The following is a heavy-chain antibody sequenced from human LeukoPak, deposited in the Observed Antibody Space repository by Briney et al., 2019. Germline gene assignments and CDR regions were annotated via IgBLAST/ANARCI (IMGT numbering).Heavy chain of an antibody. CDR3: AREDILTGFDY. J-gene: IGHJ4*02. D-gene: IGHD3-9*01. Sequence: GGSLRLSCAASGFTVSSNYMSWVRQAPGKGLEWVSVIYSSGSTYYADSVKGRFTISRDNSKNTLYLQMNSLRAEDTAVYYCAREDILTGFDYWGKGTRVTVSS. V-gene: IGHV3-53*01. CDR1: GFTVSSNY. CDR2: IYSSGST.